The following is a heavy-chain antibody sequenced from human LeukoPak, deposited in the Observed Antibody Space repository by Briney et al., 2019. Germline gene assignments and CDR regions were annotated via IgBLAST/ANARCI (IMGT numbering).Heavy chain of an antibody. D-gene: IGHD6-13*01. CDR2: MNHSGSA. CDR1: GGSFSGYY. V-gene: IGHV4-34*01. J-gene: IGHJ4*02. Sequence: SETLSLTCAVYGGSFSGYYWTWIRQPPGKGLEWIGEMNHSGSANYNPSLKSRVTISVDTSKNQCSLRLSSVTAADTAVYYCARDPIAAAGIDYWGQGTLVTVSS. CDR3: ARDPIAAAGIDY.